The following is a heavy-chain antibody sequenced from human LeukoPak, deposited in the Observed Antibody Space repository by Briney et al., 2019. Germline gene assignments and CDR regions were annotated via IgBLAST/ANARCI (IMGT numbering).Heavy chain of an antibody. CDR3: AKCEERLRGFDV. CDR1: GDSIRSYY. D-gene: IGHD3-16*01. CDR2: THYTGST. Sequence: PSETLSLTCTVSGDSIRSYYWNWVRQPPGKSLEWIGFTHYTGSTFYNPSLKSRVSTSVDTSKNQFYLSLSFVTAADTAMYYCAKCEERLRGFDVWGQGAIVTVSS. V-gene: IGHV4-59*08. J-gene: IGHJ3*01.